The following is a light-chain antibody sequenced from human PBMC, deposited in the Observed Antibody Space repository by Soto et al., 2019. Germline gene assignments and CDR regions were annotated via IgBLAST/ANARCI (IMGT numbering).Light chain of an antibody. Sequence: IVLTQSPGTLSLSPGERATLSCRASQSVSASYLAWYQQKPGQAPRLLIYGASTSATGIPDRFSGSGSGTDFTLTISSLEPEDFAVYYCHQYGVSSGTFGQGTNLEIK. J-gene: IGKJ2*01. CDR1: QSVSASY. CDR2: GAS. V-gene: IGKV3-20*01. CDR3: HQYGVSSGT.